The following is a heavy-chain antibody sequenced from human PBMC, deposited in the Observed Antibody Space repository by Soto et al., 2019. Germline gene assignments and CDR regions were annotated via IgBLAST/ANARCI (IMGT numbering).Heavy chain of an antibody. D-gene: IGHD1-1*01. CDR3: ARVRYGDY. J-gene: IGHJ4*02. CDR1: GYGFTTYG. CDR2: ISAHNGNT. Sequence: QVHLVQSGAEVKKPGASVKVSCKGSGYGFTTYGITWVRPAPGQGLEWMAWISAHNGNTNYAQNLQGRVTVTRDTSTSTAYMELRSLRSDDTAVYYCARVRYGDYWGQGALVTFSS. V-gene: IGHV1-18*01.